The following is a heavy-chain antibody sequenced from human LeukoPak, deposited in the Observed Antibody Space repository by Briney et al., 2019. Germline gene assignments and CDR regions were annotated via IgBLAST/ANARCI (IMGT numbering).Heavy chain of an antibody. CDR3: ATQATSGWHFS. D-gene: IGHD6-19*01. V-gene: IGHV1-2*02. Sequence: ASVKVSCKASGYTFTGYYMHWVRQAPGQGPEWMGWINPNSGGTNYAQKFQGRVTMTRATSLSTVYMELSRLRSDYTAVYYCATQATSGWHFSWGQGTLVTVSS. J-gene: IGHJ5*02. CDR1: GYTFTGYY. CDR2: INPNSGGT.